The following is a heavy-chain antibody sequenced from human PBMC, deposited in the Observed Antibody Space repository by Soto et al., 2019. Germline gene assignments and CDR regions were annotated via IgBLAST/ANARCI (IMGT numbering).Heavy chain of an antibody. V-gene: IGHV3-30-3*01. J-gene: IGHJ3*02. CDR2: ISYDGSNK. CDR3: ARDRTGKGITHGAFDI. CDR1: GLTFNSYA. Sequence: PGWSMRLSCASSGLTFNSYAMHWVRQAPGKGLEWVAVISYDGSNKYYADSVKGRFTISRDNSKNTLYLQMNSLRAEDTAVYYCARDRTGKGITHGAFDIWGQGTMVTVSS. D-gene: IGHD3-10*01.